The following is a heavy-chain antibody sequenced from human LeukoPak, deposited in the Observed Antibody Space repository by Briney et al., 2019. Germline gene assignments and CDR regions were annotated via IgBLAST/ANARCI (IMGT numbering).Heavy chain of an antibody. D-gene: IGHD3-22*01. CDR3: ASLPFKYYYDSSGYYHRQHYYYYYMDV. CDR1: GFTFSNYG. Sequence: GGSLRLSCAASGFTFSNYGMNWVRQTPGKGLEWVSSISGTSSYIYYADSLKGRFTISRDNAKNSLYLQMNSLRAEDTAVYYCASLPFKYYYDSSGYYHRQHYYYYYMDVWGKGTTVTVSS. CDR2: ISGTSSYI. V-gene: IGHV3-21*01. J-gene: IGHJ6*03.